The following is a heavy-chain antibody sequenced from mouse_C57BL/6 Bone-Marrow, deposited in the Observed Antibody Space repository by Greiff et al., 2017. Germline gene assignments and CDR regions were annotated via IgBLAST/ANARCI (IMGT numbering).Heavy chain of an antibody. Sequence: QVQLQQSGAELARPGASVKMSCKASGYTFTSYTMHWVKQRPGQGLEWIGYINPSSGYTKYNQKFKDKATLTADKSSSTAYMQLSSLTSEDSAVYYCARGSYDGYYVWFAYWGQGTLVTVSA. CDR2: INPSSGYT. CDR1: GYTFTSYT. D-gene: IGHD2-3*01. V-gene: IGHV1-4*01. CDR3: ARGSYDGYYVWFAY. J-gene: IGHJ3*01.